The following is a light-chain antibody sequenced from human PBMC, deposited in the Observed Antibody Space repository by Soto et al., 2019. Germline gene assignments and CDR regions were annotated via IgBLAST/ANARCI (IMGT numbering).Light chain of an antibody. Sequence: EIVLTQSPGTLSLSPGERATLSCRASQSVSSSCLAWYQQKPGQAPRLLIYGASSRATGIPDRFSGSGSGTDFTLTISSLEPEDFAVYYCQQYGSSSFTFGPGTKVDIK. CDR1: QSVSSSC. J-gene: IGKJ3*01. CDR2: GAS. CDR3: QQYGSSSFT. V-gene: IGKV3-20*01.